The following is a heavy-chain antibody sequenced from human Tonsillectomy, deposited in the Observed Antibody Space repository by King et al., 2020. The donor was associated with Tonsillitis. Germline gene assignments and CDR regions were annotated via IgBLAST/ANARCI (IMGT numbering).Heavy chain of an antibody. CDR3: ARDSSASTRDY. CDR1: GFTVSSNY. CDR2: IYSSGST. V-gene: IGHV3-66*01. Sequence: VQLVESGGGLVQPGGSLRLSCAASGFTVSSNYMTWVRQAPGKGLERFSVIYSSGSTYYADSVRGRFTISRDNSKNTLYLQMNSLRAEDTAVYYCARDSSASTRDYWGQGTLVTVSS. J-gene: IGHJ4*02. D-gene: IGHD6-6*01.